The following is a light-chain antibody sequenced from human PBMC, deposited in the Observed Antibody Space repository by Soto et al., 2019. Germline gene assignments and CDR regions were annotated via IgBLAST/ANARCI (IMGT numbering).Light chain of an antibody. J-gene: IGKJ4*01. CDR1: QSVSSSY. CDR3: QQYGSSPLT. CDR2: GAS. Sequence: EMVLTQSPGTLSLSPGERATLSCRASQSVSSSYLAWYQQKPGQAPRLLIYGASSRGTGIPDRFSGSGSGTDFTLTISRLEPEDFAVYYCQQYGSSPLTFGGGTKVEIK. V-gene: IGKV3-20*01.